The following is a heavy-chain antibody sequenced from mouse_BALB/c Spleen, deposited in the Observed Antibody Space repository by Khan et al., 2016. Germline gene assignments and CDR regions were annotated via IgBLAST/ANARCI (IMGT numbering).Heavy chain of an antibody. V-gene: IGHV3-8*02. CDR2: ISHSGST. Sequence: EVQLQESGPSLVKLSQTLYLTCSVTGDFITSGYWNWIRKFPGNKLEYMGYISHSGSTYYNPSLKSRISITRDTSKNQYYLQLNSVTTEDTATEYCARYGGRTDVRGMDYWGQGTSFTVSS. CDR1: GDFITSGY. D-gene: IGHD1-1*02. J-gene: IGHJ4*01. CDR3: ARYGGRTDVRGMDY.